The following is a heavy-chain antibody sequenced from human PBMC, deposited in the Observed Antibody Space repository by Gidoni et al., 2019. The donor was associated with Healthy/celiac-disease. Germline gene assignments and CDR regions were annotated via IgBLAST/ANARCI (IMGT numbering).Heavy chain of an antibody. Sequence: QVQLQQWGAGLLKPSETLSLTCAVYGGSFSGYYWSWIRQPPGKGLEWIGEINHSGSTNYNPSLKSRVTISVDTSKNQFSLKLSSVTAADTAVYYCARGVLRNLYYYGSGSLNYYGMDVWGQGTTVTVSS. V-gene: IGHV4-34*01. CDR1: GGSFSGYY. CDR3: ARGVLRNLYYYGSGSLNYYGMDV. J-gene: IGHJ6*02. D-gene: IGHD3-10*01. CDR2: INHSGST.